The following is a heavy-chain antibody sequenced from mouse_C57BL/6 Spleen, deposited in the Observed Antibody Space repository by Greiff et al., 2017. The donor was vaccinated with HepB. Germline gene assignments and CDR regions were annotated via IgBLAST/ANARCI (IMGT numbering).Heavy chain of an antibody. CDR3: ARPLYYDYDWFAY. D-gene: IGHD2-4*01. Sequence: EVQVVESGPGLVKPSQSLSLTCSVTGYSITSGYYWNWIRQFPGNKLEWMGYISYDGSNNYNPSLKNRISITRDTSKNQFFLKLNSVTTEDTATYYCARPLYYDYDWFAYWGQGTLVTVSA. CDR2: ISYDGSN. V-gene: IGHV3-6*01. J-gene: IGHJ3*01. CDR1: GYSITSGYY.